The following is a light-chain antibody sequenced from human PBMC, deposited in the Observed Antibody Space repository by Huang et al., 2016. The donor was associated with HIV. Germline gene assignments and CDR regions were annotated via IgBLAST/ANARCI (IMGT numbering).Light chain of an antibody. J-gene: IGKJ2*01. CDR2: AAS. CDR3: QQTYGTPYT. Sequence: DIQMTQSPSSLSASVGDRVTISCRASQGIMSYVSWYQQRPGRAPRLLIPAASRLQGGVAARFSGTGSGTEFTLIISSLQPEDFATYYCQQTYGTPYTFGQGTKLEIK. V-gene: IGKV1-39*01. CDR1: QGIMSY.